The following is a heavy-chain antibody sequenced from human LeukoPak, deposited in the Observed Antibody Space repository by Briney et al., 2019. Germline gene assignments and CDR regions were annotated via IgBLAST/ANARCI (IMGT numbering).Heavy chain of an antibody. CDR3: ARSQYSGSYFDC. Sequence: GGSLRLSCAASGFTFGSPWMHWVRQAPGKGLVWVSRINSDGISTSYADSVKGRFTISRDNAKNTLYLQMNSLRAEDTAVYYCARSQYSGSYFDCWGQGTLVTVSS. CDR1: GFTFGSPW. J-gene: IGHJ4*02. V-gene: IGHV3-74*01. CDR2: INSDGIST. D-gene: IGHD1-26*01.